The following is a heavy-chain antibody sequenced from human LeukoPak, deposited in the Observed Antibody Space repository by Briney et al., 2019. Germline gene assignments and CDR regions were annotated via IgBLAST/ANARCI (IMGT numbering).Heavy chain of an antibody. CDR2: IWYDGSNK. CDR1: GFTFSSYG. Sequence: GRSLRLSCAASGFTFSSYGMHWVRQAPGKGLEWVAVIWYDGSNKYYADSVKGRFTISRDNSKNTPYLQMNSLRAEDTAVYSCRRAGAGIDYWGQGTLVTVSS. D-gene: IGHD6-19*01. J-gene: IGHJ4*02. CDR3: RRAGAGIDY. V-gene: IGHV3-33*01.